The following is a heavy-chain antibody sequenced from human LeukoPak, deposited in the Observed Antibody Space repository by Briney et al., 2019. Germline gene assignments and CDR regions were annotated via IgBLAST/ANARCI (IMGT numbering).Heavy chain of an antibody. CDR3: AKGSGFTTLPYYFDY. Sequence: GGSLRLSCAASGFTFSDYYMSWIRQAPGKGLEWVSYISSSGSTIYYADSVKGRFTISRDNAKNSLYLQMNSLRAEDMAFYYCAKGSGFTTLPYYFDYWGRGTLVTVSS. CDR2: ISSSGSTI. CDR1: GFTFSDYY. D-gene: IGHD3-3*01. J-gene: IGHJ4*02. V-gene: IGHV3-11*01.